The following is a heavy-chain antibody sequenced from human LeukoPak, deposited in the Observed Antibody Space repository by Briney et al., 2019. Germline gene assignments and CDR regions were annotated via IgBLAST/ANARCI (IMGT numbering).Heavy chain of an antibody. J-gene: IGHJ5*02. V-gene: IGHV4-30-2*01. CDR1: GGSISSGSYS. D-gene: IGHD3-10*02. Sequence: SQTLSLTCAVSGGSISSGSYSWNWIRKPPGKGLEWIGYIYHTGNTFYNPSPKSRVTISVDRSKNQFSLRLTSVTAADTAVYYCARGFFVRENPGSWFDPWGQGTLVTVSP. CDR3: ARGFFVRENPGSWFDP. CDR2: IYHTGNT.